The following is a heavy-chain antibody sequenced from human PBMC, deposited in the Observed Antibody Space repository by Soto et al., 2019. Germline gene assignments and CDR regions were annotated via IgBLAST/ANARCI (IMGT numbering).Heavy chain of an antibody. CDR2: IKQDGSEK. V-gene: IGHV3-7*01. CDR3: ASMAGYSYGYWYFDL. J-gene: IGHJ2*01. CDR1: GFTFSSYW. Sequence: GGSLRLSCAASGFTFSSYWMSWVRQAPGKGLEWVANIKQDGSEKYYVDSVKGRFTISRDNAKNSLYLQMNSLRAEDTAVYYCASMAGYSYGYWYFDLWGRGTLVTVSS. D-gene: IGHD5-18*01.